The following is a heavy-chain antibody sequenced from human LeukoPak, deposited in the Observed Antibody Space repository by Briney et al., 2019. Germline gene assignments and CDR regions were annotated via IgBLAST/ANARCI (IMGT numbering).Heavy chain of an antibody. CDR1: GGSISSYY. V-gene: IGHV4-59*08. Sequence: PSETLSLTCTVSGGSISSYYLSWIRQPPGKGLEWIGYMDDSGSTNYNPSLTSRVTISEDTSKNQLSLKLGSVTAADTAVYYCARHSSGSGGAFQYWGQGTPVTVSS. J-gene: IGHJ4*02. CDR2: MDDSGST. D-gene: IGHD6-19*01. CDR3: ARHSSGSGGAFQY.